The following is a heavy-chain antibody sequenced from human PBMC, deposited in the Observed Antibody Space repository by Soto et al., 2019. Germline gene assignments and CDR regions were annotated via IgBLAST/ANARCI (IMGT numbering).Heavy chain of an antibody. V-gene: IGHV1-18*01. CDR1: GYTFTSYG. J-gene: IGHJ4*02. D-gene: IGHD1-7*01. Sequence: ASVKVSCKASGYTFTSYGISWVRQAPGQGLEWMGWISAYNGNTNYAQKLQGRVTMTTDTSTSTAYMELRSLRSDDTAVYYCARDKYPYSLTGTTGYWGQGTLVTVSS. CDR2: ISAYNGNT. CDR3: ARDKYPYSLTGTTGY.